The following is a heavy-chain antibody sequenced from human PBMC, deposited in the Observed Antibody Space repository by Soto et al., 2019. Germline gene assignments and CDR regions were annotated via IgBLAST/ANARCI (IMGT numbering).Heavy chain of an antibody. Sequence: QVQLQESGPGLVKPSETLSLTCTVSGGSISSYYWSWIRQPPGKGLEWIGYIYYSGSTNYNPSLKSRVTISVDTSKNQFSLKLSSVTAADTAVYYCARSYSCYDSGAFDIWGQGTMVTVSS. V-gene: IGHV4-59*01. CDR3: ARSYSCYDSGAFDI. D-gene: IGHD5-12*01. J-gene: IGHJ3*02. CDR1: GGSISSYY. CDR2: IYYSGST.